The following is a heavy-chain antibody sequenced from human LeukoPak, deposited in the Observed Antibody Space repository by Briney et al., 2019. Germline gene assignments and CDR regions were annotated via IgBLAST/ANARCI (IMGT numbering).Heavy chain of an antibody. J-gene: IGHJ4*02. CDR1: QFTFSHFG. CDR3: AKDAQRGFDYSNSLEY. CDR2: IWNDGSNQ. Sequence: GKSPTLSCAASQFTFSHFGMHWVRQAPGKGLEWVAVIWNDGSNQYYADSVKGRFTISRDNSQNTVYLQMNSLRAEDTAVYYCAKDAQRGFDYSNSLEYWGQGTLVTVSS. D-gene: IGHD4-11*01. V-gene: IGHV3-33*06.